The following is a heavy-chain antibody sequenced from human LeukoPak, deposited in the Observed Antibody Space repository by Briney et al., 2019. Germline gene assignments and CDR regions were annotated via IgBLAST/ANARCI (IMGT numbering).Heavy chain of an antibody. CDR3: AREGVEMATIIGFSRAFDI. CDR2: ISSSSSYI. Sequence: GGSLRLSCAASGFTFSSYSMNWVRQAPGKGLEWVSSISSSSSYIYYADSVKGRFTISRDNAKNSLYLQMNSLRAEDTAVYYCAREGVEMATIIGFSRAFDIWGQGTMVTVSS. J-gene: IGHJ3*02. CDR1: GFTFSSYS. V-gene: IGHV3-21*01. D-gene: IGHD5-24*01.